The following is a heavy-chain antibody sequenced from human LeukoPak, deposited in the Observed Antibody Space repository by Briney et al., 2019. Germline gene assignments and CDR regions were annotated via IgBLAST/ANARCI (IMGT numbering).Heavy chain of an antibody. CDR1: GFILRSHA. V-gene: IGHV3-64D*06. CDR2: ISENGGST. Sequence: GGSLRLSCSASGFILRSHAMHWVRQAPGKGLEYVSRISENGGSTYYGDSVKGRFTISRDNSKKPLYLQMSSLRAVDTDVYCCMKDNEAGGRPCDRWGQGTLVTVSS. D-gene: IGHD1-1*01. CDR3: MKDNEAGGRPCDR. J-gene: IGHJ5*02.